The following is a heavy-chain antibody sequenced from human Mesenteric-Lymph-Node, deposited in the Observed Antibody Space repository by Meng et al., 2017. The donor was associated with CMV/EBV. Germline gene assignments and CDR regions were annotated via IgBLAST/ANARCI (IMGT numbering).Heavy chain of an antibody. V-gene: IGHV3-21*01. Sequence: GGSLRLSCAASGFTFSNYIINWVRQAPGKGLEWVSSISSSSSYIYYADSVKGRFTISRDNAKNSLYLQMNSLRAEDTAVYCCARVPSHITIFGVVIPSYGMDVWGQGTTVTVSS. D-gene: IGHD3-3*01. J-gene: IGHJ6*02. CDR3: ARVPSHITIFGVVIPSYGMDV. CDR2: ISSSSSYI. CDR1: GFTFSNYI.